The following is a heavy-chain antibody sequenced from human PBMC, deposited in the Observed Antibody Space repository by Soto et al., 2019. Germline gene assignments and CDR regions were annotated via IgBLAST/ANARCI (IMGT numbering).Heavy chain of an antibody. J-gene: IGHJ4*02. Sequence: ASVKVSCKASGYTFTDYYMHWVRQAPGQGLEWMGWINPKSGGTKYVQKFQGRVIMTRDTSISTAFLEMTGLRSDESAVYYCARDPRDSSGYYSLTFGYWGQGTLVTVSS. CDR2: INPKSGGT. CDR1: GYTFTDYY. D-gene: IGHD3-22*01. CDR3: ARDPRDSSGYYSLTFGY. V-gene: IGHV1-2*02.